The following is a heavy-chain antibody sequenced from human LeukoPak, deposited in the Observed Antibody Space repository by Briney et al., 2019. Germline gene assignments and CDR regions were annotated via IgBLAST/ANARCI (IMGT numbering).Heavy chain of an antibody. V-gene: IGHV4-39*01. CDR1: GGSISSSRDY. J-gene: IGHJ4*02. CDR3: ARHVEIAVAGPIDY. CDR2: IYYSGST. Sequence: SETLSLACTVSGGSISSSRDYWGWIRQPPGKGLEWIGSIYYSGSTYYNPSLKSRVTISVDTSKNQFSLKLSSVTAADTAVYYCARHVEIAVAGPIDYWGQGTLVTVSS. D-gene: IGHD6-19*01.